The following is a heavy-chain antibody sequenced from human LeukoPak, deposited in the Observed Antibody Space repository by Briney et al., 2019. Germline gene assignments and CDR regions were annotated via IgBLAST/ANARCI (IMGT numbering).Heavy chain of an antibody. J-gene: IGHJ4*02. D-gene: IGHD6-13*01. V-gene: IGHV3-7*01. CDR1: GFTFSSYW. CDR2: IKQDGSEK. Sequence: PGGSLRLSCAASGFTFSSYWTSWVRQAPGKGLEWVANIKQDGSEKYYVDSVKGRFTISRDNAKNSLYLQMNSLRAEDTAVYYCARVVGGYSSSWYDYWGQGTLVTVSS. CDR3: ARVVGGYSSSWYDY.